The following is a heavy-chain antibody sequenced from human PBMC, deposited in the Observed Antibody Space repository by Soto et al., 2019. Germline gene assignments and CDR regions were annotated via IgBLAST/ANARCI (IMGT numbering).Heavy chain of an antibody. Sequence: SVKVSCKASGFTLENSAIQWVRQARGDRLEWIGWIVVGTGSTNYAQKFQERVSITRDMSTNTAFMELSSLISDDTAVYFCALDRRPTDRDNWVDSWGKGTLVTVSS. J-gene: IGHJ5*01. D-gene: IGHD1-1*01. CDR2: IVVGTGST. CDR1: GFTLENSA. CDR3: ALDRRPTDRDNWVDS. V-gene: IGHV1-58*02.